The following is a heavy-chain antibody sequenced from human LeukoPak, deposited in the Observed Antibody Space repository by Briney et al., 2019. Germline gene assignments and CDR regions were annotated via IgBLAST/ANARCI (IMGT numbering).Heavy chain of an antibody. CDR1: GGSISSSSYY. CDR2: IYYSGST. CDR3: ARDSGLAAAGTDRNWFDP. D-gene: IGHD6-13*01. Sequence: PSETLSLTCTVSGGSISSSSYYWGWIRQPPGTGLEWIGSIYYSGSTYYNPSLKSRVTISVDTSKNQFSLKLSSVTAADTAVYYCARDSGLAAAGTDRNWFDPWGQGTLVTVSS. J-gene: IGHJ5*02. V-gene: IGHV4-39*02.